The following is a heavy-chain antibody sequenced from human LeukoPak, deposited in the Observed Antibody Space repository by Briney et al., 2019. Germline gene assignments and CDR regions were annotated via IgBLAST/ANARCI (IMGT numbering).Heavy chain of an antibody. V-gene: IGHV3-30*18. Sequence: PGGSLRLSCAPSGFTFSSYGMHWVRQAPGKGLEWGAVISYDGSNRYYADSVKGRLTISRDNSKNTLYLQMNSLRAEDTAVYYCAKDRRALYSIAAAGTFDYWGQGTLVTVSS. CDR1: GFTFSSYG. J-gene: IGHJ4*02. CDR2: ISYDGSNR. CDR3: AKDRRALYSIAAAGTFDY. D-gene: IGHD6-13*01.